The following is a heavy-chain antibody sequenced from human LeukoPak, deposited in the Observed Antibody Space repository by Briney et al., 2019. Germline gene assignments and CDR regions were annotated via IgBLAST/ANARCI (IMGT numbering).Heavy chain of an antibody. Sequence: GGSLRLSCAASGFTLNDYYMSWIRQAPGKGLEWVSDIGSSDNIKSYADSLKGRFTISRDIATNSLFLQMDSLRAEDTAVYYCAREIVAGTFDSWGQGALVTVSS. D-gene: IGHD6-19*01. CDR3: AREIVAGTFDS. V-gene: IGHV3-11*01. J-gene: IGHJ4*02. CDR1: GFTLNDYY. CDR2: IGSSDNIK.